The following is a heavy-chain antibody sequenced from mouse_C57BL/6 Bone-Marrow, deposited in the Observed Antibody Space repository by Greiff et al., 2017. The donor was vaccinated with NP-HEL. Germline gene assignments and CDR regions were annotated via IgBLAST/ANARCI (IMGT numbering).Heavy chain of an antibody. CDR3: ARWANYYGSGYVNWYFDV. V-gene: IGHV1-55*01. CDR2: IYPGRGST. Sequence: QVQLQQPGAELVKPGASVKMSCKASGYTFTSYWITWVKQRPGQGLEWIGDIYPGRGSTNYNEKFKSKATLTVDTSSSTAYMRLSSLTSEDSAVYYCARWANYYGSGYVNWYFDVWGTGTTVTVSS. D-gene: IGHD1-1*01. J-gene: IGHJ1*03. CDR1: GYTFTSYW.